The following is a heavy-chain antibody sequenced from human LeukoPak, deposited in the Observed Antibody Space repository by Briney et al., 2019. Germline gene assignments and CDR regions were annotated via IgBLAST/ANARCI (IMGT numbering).Heavy chain of an antibody. J-gene: IGHJ4*02. CDR1: GYTFTSYG. CDR3: ARDVSGYSSAWEN. V-gene: IGHV1-18*01. D-gene: IGHD6-19*01. CDR2: ISAYNGNT. Sequence: ASVKVSCKASGYTFTSYGISWVRQAPGQGLEWMGWISAYNGNTNYAQKLQGRVIMTADTSTSTAYMELRSLRSDDTAVYYCARDVSGYSSAWENWGQGTLVTVSS.